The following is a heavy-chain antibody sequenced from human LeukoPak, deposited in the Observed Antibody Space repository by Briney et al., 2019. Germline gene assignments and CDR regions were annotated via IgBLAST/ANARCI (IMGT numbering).Heavy chain of an antibody. Sequence: GASVKVSCKASGYTFTGYYMHWVRQAPGQGLEWMGWINPNSGGTNYAQKFQGRATMTRDTSISTAYMELSRLRSDDTAVYYCARELMGYDYVWGSYRYPDNWFDPWGQGTLVTVSS. CDR1: GYTFTGYY. D-gene: IGHD3-16*02. CDR2: INPNSGGT. CDR3: ARELMGYDYVWGSYRYPDNWFDP. J-gene: IGHJ5*02. V-gene: IGHV1-2*02.